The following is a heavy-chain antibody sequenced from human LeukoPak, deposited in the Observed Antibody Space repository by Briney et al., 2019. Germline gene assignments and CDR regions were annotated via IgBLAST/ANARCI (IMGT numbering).Heavy chain of an antibody. CDR2: ISSSGNTI. Sequence: GRSLRLSCAASGFTFSSYEMNWVRQAPGKGLDWVSYISSSGNTIYYADSVKGRFTISRDNAKNSLYLQMNSLRAEDTAVYYCAREVRELLDYYYYYYMDVWGKGTTVTVSS. D-gene: IGHD1-26*01. CDR1: GFTFSSYE. CDR3: AREVRELLDYYYYYYMDV. J-gene: IGHJ6*03. V-gene: IGHV3-48*03.